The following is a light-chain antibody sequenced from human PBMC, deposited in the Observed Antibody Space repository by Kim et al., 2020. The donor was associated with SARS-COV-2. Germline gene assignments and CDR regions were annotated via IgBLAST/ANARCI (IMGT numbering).Light chain of an antibody. CDR1: SLRTYY. CDR2: GKD. Sequence: SSELSQDPAVSVALGHTVRITCQGDSLRTYYATWYQQKPGQAPKVVIYGKDNRPSGVPDRFSGSSSGNTAYLTITGTQAGDEADYYCNSRDSNDYVVFGGGTKVTVL. V-gene: IGLV3-19*01. CDR3: NSRDSNDYVV. J-gene: IGLJ2*01.